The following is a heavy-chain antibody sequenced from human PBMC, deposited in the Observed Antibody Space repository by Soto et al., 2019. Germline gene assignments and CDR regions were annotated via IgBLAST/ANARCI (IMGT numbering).Heavy chain of an antibody. J-gene: IGHJ6*02. D-gene: IGHD2-15*01. CDR2: IKSKTDGGTT. CDR3: SRDYGGSSYYYGMDV. V-gene: IGHV3-15*07. Sequence: EVQLVESGGGLVKPGGSLRLSCAASGFTFSNAWMNWVRQAPGKGLEWVGRIKSKTDGGTTDYAAPVKGRFTISRDDSKNSLYLQMSSLKTEETAVYYCSRDYGGSSYYYGMDVWGRGTAVNVSS. CDR1: GFTFSNAW.